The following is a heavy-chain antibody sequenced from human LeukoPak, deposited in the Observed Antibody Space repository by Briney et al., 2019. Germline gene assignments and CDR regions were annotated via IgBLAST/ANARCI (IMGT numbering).Heavy chain of an antibody. CDR2: IYYSGGT. CDR1: GGSISSYY. CDR3: ATTLRFLEWHDAFDI. J-gene: IGHJ3*02. D-gene: IGHD3-3*01. Sequence: SETLSLTCTVSGGSISSYYWSWIRQPPGKGLEWIGYIYYSGGTNYNPSLKSRVTISVDTSKNQFSLKLSSVTAADTAVYYCATTLRFLEWHDAFDIWGQGTMVTVSS. V-gene: IGHV4-59*01.